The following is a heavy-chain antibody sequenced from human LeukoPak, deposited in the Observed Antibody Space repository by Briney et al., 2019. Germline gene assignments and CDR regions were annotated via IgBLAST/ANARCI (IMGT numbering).Heavy chain of an antibody. CDR2: INHSGST. CDR3: ASQDIVATTGAFDY. D-gene: IGHD5-12*01. CDR1: GGSFSGYY. Sequence: SETLSLTCAVYGGSFSGYYWSWIRQPPGKGLEWIGEINHSGSTNYNPSLKSRVTISVDTSKNQPSLKLSSVTAADTAVYYCASQDIVATTGAFDYWGQGTLVTVSS. V-gene: IGHV4-34*01. J-gene: IGHJ4*02.